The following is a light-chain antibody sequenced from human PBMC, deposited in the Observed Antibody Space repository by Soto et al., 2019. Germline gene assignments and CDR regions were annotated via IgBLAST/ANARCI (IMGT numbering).Light chain of an antibody. V-gene: IGKV4-1*01. J-gene: IGKJ3*01. Sequence: DIVMTQSPDSLAVSLGETATINCKSSQSLLYSPNNLDYLAWYQQKPGQPPRLLIYWASTRESGVHDRFSGSGSGTDFTLSIFSLQAEDVAVYYCQQYYTTPYTFGPGTRMEIK. CDR2: WAS. CDR1: QSLLYSPNNLDY. CDR3: QQYYTTPYT.